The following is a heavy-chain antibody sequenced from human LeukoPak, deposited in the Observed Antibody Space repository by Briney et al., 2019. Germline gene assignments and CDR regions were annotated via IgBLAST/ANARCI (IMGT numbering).Heavy chain of an antibody. CDR2: VNPYDADA. V-gene: IGHV5-51*01. CDR1: GYTFTNHW. CDR3: ARGTGGYQYDY. Sequence: GESLNISCQASGYTFTNHWVAWGRQVPGKGLEWLGIVNPYDADARYGPSFEGQVTISADKSINTAFLQWRSLKASDTAIHFCARGTGGYQYDYWGQGIRVIVSS. D-gene: IGHD2-2*01. J-gene: IGHJ4*02.